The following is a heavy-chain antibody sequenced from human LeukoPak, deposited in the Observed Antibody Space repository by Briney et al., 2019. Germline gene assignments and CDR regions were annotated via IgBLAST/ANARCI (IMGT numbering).Heavy chain of an antibody. Sequence: GRSLRLSCAASGFTLSNAGMNWIRQAPGKGLEWVGRINSKTDGGATDYAAPVKGRFTISRDDSKNTLFLQMNSLKTEDTALYYCTYVGDGGSFDIWGQGTMVTVSS. J-gene: IGHJ3*02. CDR2: INSKTDGGAT. CDR1: GFTLSNAG. CDR3: TYVGDGGSFDI. V-gene: IGHV3-15*01. D-gene: IGHD3-16*01.